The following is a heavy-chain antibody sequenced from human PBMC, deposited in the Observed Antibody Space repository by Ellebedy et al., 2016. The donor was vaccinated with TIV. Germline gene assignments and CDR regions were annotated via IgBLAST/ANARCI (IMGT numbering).Heavy chain of an antibody. V-gene: IGHV3-7*01. CDR1: GFSFRSYW. CDR3: ARDGSYGDYLSPTHALTG. D-gene: IGHD4-17*01. CDR2: INQDSTKT. Sequence: GGSLRLSCAASGFSFRSYWMSWVRQAPGKGLEWVANINQDSTKTFYVNSVEGRFTISRDNAKNSLFLQMSSLGVEDTAFYYCARDGSYGDYLSPTHALTGWGQGTMITVSS. J-gene: IGHJ3*01.